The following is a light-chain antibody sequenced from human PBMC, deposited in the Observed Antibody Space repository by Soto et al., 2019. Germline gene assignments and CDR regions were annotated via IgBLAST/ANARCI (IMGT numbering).Light chain of an antibody. Sequence: DIQMTQSPSSLSASVGDRVTITCQASQDSTNYLNWYQQKPGKAPKLLIYDASNLETGVPARFSGSGSGTDLTFPITSLQPEDIAPSYCQQYANLPHLFGQGNTLDIQ. V-gene: IGKV1-33*01. CDR2: DAS. J-gene: IGKJ2*01. CDR3: QQYANLPHL. CDR1: QDSTNY.